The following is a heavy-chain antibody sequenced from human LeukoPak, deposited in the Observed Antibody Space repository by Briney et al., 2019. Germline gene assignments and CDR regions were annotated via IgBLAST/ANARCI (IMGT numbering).Heavy chain of an antibody. CDR3: ARVDIVVVVAATDFGMDV. CDR1: GGTFSSYA. D-gene: IGHD2-15*01. Sequence: ASVKVSCKASGGTFSSYAISWVRQAPGQGLEWMGGIIPIFGTANYAQKFQGRVTITADESTSTAYMELSSLRSDDTAVYYCARVDIVVVVAATDFGMDVWGQGTTVTVSS. J-gene: IGHJ6*02. V-gene: IGHV1-69*13. CDR2: IIPIFGTA.